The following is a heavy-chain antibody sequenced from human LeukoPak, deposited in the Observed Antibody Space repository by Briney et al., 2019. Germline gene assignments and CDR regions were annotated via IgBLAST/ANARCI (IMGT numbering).Heavy chain of an antibody. J-gene: IGHJ4*02. V-gene: IGHV4-4*02. CDR2: IYHSGSP. CDR1: GGSISSNNW. Sequence: SGTLSLTCAVSGGSISSNNWWGWVRQPPGKGLEWIGEIYHSGSPNYNPSLKSRVTISVDKSRNHFSLNLSSVTAADTAVYYCARVNINDWHSCDYWGQGTLVTVSS. D-gene: IGHD1/OR15-1a*01. CDR3: ARVNINDWHSCDY.